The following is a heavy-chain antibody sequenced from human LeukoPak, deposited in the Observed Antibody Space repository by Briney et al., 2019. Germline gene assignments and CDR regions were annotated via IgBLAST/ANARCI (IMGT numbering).Heavy chain of an antibody. D-gene: IGHD3-22*01. CDR2: ISYDGSNK. J-gene: IGHJ4*02. Sequence: GGSLRLSCAASGLTVSSNYMSWVRQAPGKGLEWVAVISYDGSNKYYADSVKGRFTISRDNSKNTLYLQMNSLRAEDTAVYYCARDTSYYYDSSGCFDYWGQGTLVTVSS. V-gene: IGHV3-30-3*01. CDR3: ARDTSYYYDSSGCFDY. CDR1: GLTVSSNY.